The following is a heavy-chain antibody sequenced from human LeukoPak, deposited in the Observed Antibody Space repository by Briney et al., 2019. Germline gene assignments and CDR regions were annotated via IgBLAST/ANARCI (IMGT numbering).Heavy chain of an antibody. D-gene: IGHD2-8*01. V-gene: IGHV1-24*01. CDR1: GHTLTKLS. Sequence: GASVKVSCNVSGHTLTKLSMHWVRQAPGTGLEWMGGYHPEDGDTIYAQKFQGRVTMTGDTSTDTAYLELISLRSEDTAVYYCATSLMVSGGDWYFDLWGRGTLVTVSS. J-gene: IGHJ2*01. CDR2: YHPEDGDT. CDR3: ATSLMVSGGDWYFDL.